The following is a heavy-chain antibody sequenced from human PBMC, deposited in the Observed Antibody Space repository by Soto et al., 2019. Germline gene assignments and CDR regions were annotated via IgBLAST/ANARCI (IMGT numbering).Heavy chain of an antibody. Sequence: VGSLRLSCAASGFTIAAHAMTWVRQAPGKGLEWVSSISESGDITFYAESVRGRFTISRDNSKNMLFLQLSSLRVEDTAMYYCVPGSSGTAGEDCWGQGTLVTVSS. D-gene: IGHD1-26*01. CDR3: VPGSSGTAGEDC. CDR2: ISESGDIT. V-gene: IGHV3-23*01. J-gene: IGHJ4*02. CDR1: GFTIAAHA.